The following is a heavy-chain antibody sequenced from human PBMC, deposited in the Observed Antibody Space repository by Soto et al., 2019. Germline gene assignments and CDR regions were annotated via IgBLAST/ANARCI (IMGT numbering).Heavy chain of an antibody. D-gene: IGHD6-19*01. Sequence: EVQLLESGGGLVQPGGSLRLSCAASGFTFSSYAMSWVRQAPGKGLEWVSAISGSGGSTYYADSVKGRFTISRDNSKNTLYLQMNSLRAEDTAVYYCAFHQLWLVPDWFLFDYWGQGTLVTVSS. CDR1: GFTFSSYA. CDR3: AFHQLWLVPDWFLFDY. CDR2: ISGSGGST. V-gene: IGHV3-23*01. J-gene: IGHJ4*02.